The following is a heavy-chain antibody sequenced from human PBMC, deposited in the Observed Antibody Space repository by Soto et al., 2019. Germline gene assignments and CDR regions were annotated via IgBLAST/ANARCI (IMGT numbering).Heavy chain of an antibody. D-gene: IGHD2-15*01. CDR3: ARDAQAVGYCSGGSCYSRYDY. V-gene: IGHV1-46*01. J-gene: IGHJ4*02. CDR2: INPSGGST. Sequence: ASVKVSCKASGYTFTSYYMHWVRQAPGQGLEWMGIINPSGGSTSYAQKFQGRVTMTRDTSTSTVYMELSSLRSDDTAVYYCARDAQAVGYCSGGSCYSRYDYWGQGTLVTSPQ. CDR1: GYTFTSYY.